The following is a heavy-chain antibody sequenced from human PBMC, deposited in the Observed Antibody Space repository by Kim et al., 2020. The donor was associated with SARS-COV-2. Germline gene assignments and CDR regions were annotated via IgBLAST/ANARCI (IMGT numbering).Heavy chain of an antibody. CDR3: VRTLAVAANF. J-gene: IGHJ4*02. V-gene: IGHV1-3*04. D-gene: IGHD6-19*01. CDR2: LNTGNGDA. CDR1: GYTFTNYG. Sequence: ASVKVSCKASGYTFTNYGIHWVRQAPGQRLECMGWLNTGNGDARISPRFQDRLTITGDTSANTAYMELSRLTSEDTAVYYCVRTLAVAANFWGQGTLVAV.